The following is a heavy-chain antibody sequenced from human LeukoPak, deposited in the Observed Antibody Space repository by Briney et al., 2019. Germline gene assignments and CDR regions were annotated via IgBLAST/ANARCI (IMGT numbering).Heavy chain of an antibody. CDR1: GGSFSGYY. D-gene: IGHD4-17*01. CDR2: IDHSGST. J-gene: IGHJ4*02. CDR3: ARDGDYGDYGGYFDY. V-gene: IGHV4-34*01. Sequence: KPSETLSLTCAVYGGSFSGYYWSWIRQPPGKGLEWIGEIDHSGSTNYNPSLKSRVTISVDTSKNQFSLKLSSVTAADTAVYYCARDGDYGDYGGYFDYWGQGTLVTVSS.